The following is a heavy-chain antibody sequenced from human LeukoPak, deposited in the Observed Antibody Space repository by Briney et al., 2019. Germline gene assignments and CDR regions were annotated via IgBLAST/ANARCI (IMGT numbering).Heavy chain of an antibody. D-gene: IGHD3-22*01. CDR1: GFTFSSYS. J-gene: IGHJ4*02. CDR2: ISSGRSYI. CDR3: ARTITMIVVGVVFGY. Sequence: GGSLRLSCAASGFTFSSYSMNWVRQAPEKGLELVSSISSGRSYIYYADSVKGRFTISTDNAKNSLYLQMNSLRAEDTAGYYCARTITMIVVGVVFGYWGQGTLVTVSS. V-gene: IGHV3-21*01.